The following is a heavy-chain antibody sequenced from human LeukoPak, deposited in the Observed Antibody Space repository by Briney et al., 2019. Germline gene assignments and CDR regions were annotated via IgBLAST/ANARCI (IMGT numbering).Heavy chain of an antibody. CDR3: ARVGLVGAPPTDY. D-gene: IGHD1-26*01. CDR2: ISSSSSTI. CDR1: GFTFSSYS. J-gene: IGHJ4*02. Sequence: PGGSLRLSCAASGFTFSSYSMNWVRQAPGKGLEWVSYISSSSSTIYYADSVKGRFTISRDNAKNSLYLQMNSLRAEDTAVYYCARVGLVGAPPTDYWGQGTLVTVSS. V-gene: IGHV3-48*04.